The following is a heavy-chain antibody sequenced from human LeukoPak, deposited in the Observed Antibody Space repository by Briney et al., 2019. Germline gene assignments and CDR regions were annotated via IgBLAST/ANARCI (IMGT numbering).Heavy chain of an antibody. D-gene: IGHD3-22*01. CDR1: GGSISSYY. CDR2: VYYSGST. J-gene: IGHJ2*01. CDR3: ARASNYDTGGYYFYWYFDL. Sequence: PSETLSLTCTVSGGSISSYYWSWIRQPPGKGLEWLGYVYYSGSTNYNPSLKSRVTISIDTSKTQFSLKLNSVTAADTAVYYCARASNYDTGGYYFYWYFDLWGRGTLVTVSS. V-gene: IGHV4-59*01.